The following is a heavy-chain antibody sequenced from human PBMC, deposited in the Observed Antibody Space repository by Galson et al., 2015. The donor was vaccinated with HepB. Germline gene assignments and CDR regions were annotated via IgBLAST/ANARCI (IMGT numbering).Heavy chain of an antibody. D-gene: IGHD3-16*01. V-gene: IGHV1-58*01. CDR2: IVLGSGNT. J-gene: IGHJ6*02. CDR1: GFIFTT. Sequence: ASGFIFTTVRWVRQARGQRLEWIGWIVLGSGNTNYAQKFQERFTIIRDMSKSTVYMELSSLIFEDTAIYYCATAGDFGVLHYEMDVWGQGTTVTVSS. CDR3: ATAGDFGVLHYEMDV.